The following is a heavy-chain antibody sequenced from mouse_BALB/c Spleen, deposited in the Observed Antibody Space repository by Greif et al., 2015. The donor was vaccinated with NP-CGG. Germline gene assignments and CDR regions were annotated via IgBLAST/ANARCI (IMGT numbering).Heavy chain of an antibody. CDR2: ISYSGST. CDR1: GYSITSDYA. V-gene: IGHV3-2*02. J-gene: IGHJ1*01. D-gene: IGHD1-1*01. Sequence: EVKVEESGPGLVKPSQSLSLTCTVTGYSITSDYAWNWIRQFPGNKLEWMGYISYSGSTSYNPSLKSRISITRDTSKNQFFLQLNSVTTEDTATYYCARFYYGSSYWYFDVWGAGTTVTVSS. CDR3: ARFYYGSSYWYFDV.